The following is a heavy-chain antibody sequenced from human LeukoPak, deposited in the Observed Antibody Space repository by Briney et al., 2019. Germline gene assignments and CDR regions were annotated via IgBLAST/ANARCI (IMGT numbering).Heavy chain of an antibody. J-gene: IGHJ4*02. Sequence: TGGSLRLSCAASGFIFSSYWMTWVRQAPGKGLEWVANIKQDGSEKYYVDSVKGRFTISRDNAKNSLYLQMNSLRAEDTAVYYCATTVTIRSASSYYFDYWGQGTLVTVSS. V-gene: IGHV3-7*03. CDR3: ATTVTIRSASSYYFDY. CDR2: IKQDGSEK. D-gene: IGHD4-17*01. CDR1: GFIFSSYW.